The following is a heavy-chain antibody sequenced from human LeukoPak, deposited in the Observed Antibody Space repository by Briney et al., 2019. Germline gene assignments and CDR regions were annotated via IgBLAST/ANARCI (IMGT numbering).Heavy chain of an antibody. V-gene: IGHV3-33*06. CDR2: IWYDGSNK. Sequence: GRSLRLSCAASGLTFSSYGMDCVRQAPGKGLGWVAVIWYDGSNKYYADSVKGRFTISRDNSKNTLYLQMTSLRAEDTAVYYCAKENGIVPAGLIDYWGQGTLVTVSS. D-gene: IGHD2-2*01. J-gene: IGHJ4*02. CDR1: GLTFSSYG. CDR3: AKENGIVPAGLIDY.